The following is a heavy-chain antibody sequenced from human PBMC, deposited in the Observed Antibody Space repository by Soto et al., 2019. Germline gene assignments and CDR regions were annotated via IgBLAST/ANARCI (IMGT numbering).Heavy chain of an antibody. J-gene: IGHJ4*02. CDR1: GFTVSSKY. CDR2: IYSAGAT. CDR3: ARRGSYYDSSGYPLD. Sequence: GASLRLSCAASGFTVSSKYMSWVRQAPGKGLECVSVIYSAGATYYADSVKGRFTISRDNSKNTLYLQMNSLRPEDTAVYYCARRGSYYDSSGYPLDWGQGTLVTVSS. V-gene: IGHV3-53*01. D-gene: IGHD3-22*01.